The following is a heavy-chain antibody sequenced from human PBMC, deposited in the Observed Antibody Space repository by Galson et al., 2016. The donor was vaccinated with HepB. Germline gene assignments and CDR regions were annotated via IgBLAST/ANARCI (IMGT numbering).Heavy chain of an antibody. V-gene: IGHV3-23*01. D-gene: IGHD3-22*01. CDR3: AKAVTMIVVAPGY. CDR2: ITGSGFST. CDR1: GFTFSSYA. Sequence: SLRLSCAASGFTFSSYAMSWVRQTPGKGLEWVSAITGSGFSTYYADSVKGRFTISRDNSKNTLYLQMNSLRDEDTAVYYCAKAVTMIVVAPGYWGQGTLVTVSS. J-gene: IGHJ4*02.